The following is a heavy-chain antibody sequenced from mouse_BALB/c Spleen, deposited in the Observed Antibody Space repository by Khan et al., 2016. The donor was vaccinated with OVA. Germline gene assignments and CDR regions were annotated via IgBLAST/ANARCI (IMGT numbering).Heavy chain of an antibody. CDR1: GYSITSDYA. D-gene: IGHD1-1*01. CDR3: ARKNYYGYAMDY. Sequence: EVKLEESGPGLVKPSQSLSLTCTVTGYSITSDYAWDWIRQFPGNKLEWMGYISYGGSTSHNPSLKSRISITRDTSKNQFFLQLNSVTTEDTATYYCARKNYYGYAMDYWGQGTSVTVSS. CDR2: ISYGGST. V-gene: IGHV3-2*02. J-gene: IGHJ4*01.